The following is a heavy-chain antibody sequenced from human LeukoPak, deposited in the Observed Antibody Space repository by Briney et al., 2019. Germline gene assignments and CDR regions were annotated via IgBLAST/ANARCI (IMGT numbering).Heavy chain of an antibody. CDR3: ARERDSMVRGGDP. J-gene: IGHJ5*02. Sequence: SETLSLTCTVSGGSISSGDYYWSWIRQPPGKGLEWIGYIYYSGSTYYNPSLKSRVTISVDTSKNQFSLKLSPVTAADTAVYYCARERDSMVRGGDPWGQGTLVTVSS. V-gene: IGHV4-30-4*01. CDR1: GGSISSGDYY. CDR2: IYYSGST. D-gene: IGHD3-10*01.